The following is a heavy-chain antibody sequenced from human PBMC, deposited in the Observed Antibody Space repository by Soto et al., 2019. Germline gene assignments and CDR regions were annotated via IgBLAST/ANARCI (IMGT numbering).Heavy chain of an antibody. CDR3: AREASGYYYFDY. J-gene: IGHJ4*02. D-gene: IGHD3-22*01. V-gene: IGHV3-7*01. Sequence: GGCMKLSCAASGFTFSNYLVSWVRQAPGKGLEWVANIKQDGSEKSSVDSVKGRFTISRDNAKNSLYLQMNSLRAEDTAVYYCAREASGYYYFDYWGQGTLVTVSS. CDR1: GFTFSNYL. CDR2: IKQDGSEK.